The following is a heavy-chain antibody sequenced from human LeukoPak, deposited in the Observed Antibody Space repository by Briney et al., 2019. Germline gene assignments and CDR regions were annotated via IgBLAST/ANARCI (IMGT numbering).Heavy chain of an antibody. CDR1: GFTFSDYW. V-gene: IGHV3-74*01. CDR2: VRRDGIET. Sequence: GGSLRLSCEASGFTFSDYWMHWVRQAPGKGLVWVSRVRRDGIETNYADSVKGRFTISRDNAGTTLYLQMNSLRAEDTAIYYCARNFVGSDSSDFDSWGQGTLVTVSS. D-gene: IGHD1-26*01. CDR3: ARNFVGSDSSDFDS. J-gene: IGHJ4*02.